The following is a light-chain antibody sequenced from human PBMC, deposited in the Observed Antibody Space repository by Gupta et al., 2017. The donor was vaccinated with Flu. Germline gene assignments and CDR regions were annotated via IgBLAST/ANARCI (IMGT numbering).Light chain of an antibody. J-gene: IGLJ1*01. V-gene: IGLV2-14*01. CDR2: VVS. CDR1: GSDVGRSNS. Sequence: QSALTQPAPVSGSPGQSINISCPGTGSDVGRSNSVSWYRQDPGKAPKLIIYVVSSRPSGISSRFSGSKSGNTASLTISGLQAEDETDYYCSSYTSTDTFYVFGTGTKITVL. CDR3: SSYTSTDTFYV.